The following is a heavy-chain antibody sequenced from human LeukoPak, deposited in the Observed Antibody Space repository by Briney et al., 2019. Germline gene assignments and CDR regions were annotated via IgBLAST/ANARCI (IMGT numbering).Heavy chain of an antibody. CDR1: GYTFSTYW. CDR3: ARLPGVGFLEWLLDY. CDR2: IYPGDSDT. J-gene: IGHJ4*02. V-gene: IGHV5-51*01. D-gene: IGHD3-3*01. Sequence: GESLKISCKASGYTFSTYWIGWVRQMPGKGLECMGIIYPGDSDTRYSPSFQGQVTISADKSISAAYLQWSSLKASDTAIYYCARLPGVGFLEWLLDYWGQGTLVTVS.